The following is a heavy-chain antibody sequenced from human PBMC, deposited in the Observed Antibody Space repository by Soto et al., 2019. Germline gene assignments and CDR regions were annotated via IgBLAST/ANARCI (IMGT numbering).Heavy chain of an antibody. J-gene: IGHJ4*02. V-gene: IGHV1-69*01. CDR1: GGILSSYA. Sequence: QEQLVQSGAEVKKPGSSVKVSCKASGGILSSYAISWVRQAPGQGLEWMGGIIPIFGTANYAQKFQGRVTITADESTNTAYMDLRSLKSEDTAIYYGVRGGSGYVWFNEFWGQGALVTVSS. CDR2: IIPIFGTA. D-gene: IGHD3-22*01. CDR3: VRGGSGYVWFNEF.